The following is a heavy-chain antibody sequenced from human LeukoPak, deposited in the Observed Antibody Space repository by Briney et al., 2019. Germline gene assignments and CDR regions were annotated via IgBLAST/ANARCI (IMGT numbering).Heavy chain of an antibody. CDR2: ISGSGGTA. Sequence: GGSLRLSCAASGFTFSSYAMSWVRQAPGKGLEWVSAISGSGGTAYYADSVKGRFTISRENSENTLYLQMNSLRAEDTAVYYCAKVGQQRIYYFDYWGRGTLVTVSS. D-gene: IGHD6-25*01. V-gene: IGHV3-23*01. CDR1: GFTFSSYA. CDR3: AKVGQQRIYYFDY. J-gene: IGHJ4*02.